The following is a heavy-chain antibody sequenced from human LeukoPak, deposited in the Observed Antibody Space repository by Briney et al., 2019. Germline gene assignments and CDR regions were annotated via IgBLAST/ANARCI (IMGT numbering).Heavy chain of an antibody. CDR2: INPSGGST. CDR1: GYTFTSYY. Sequence: ASVKVSCKASGYTFTSYYMHWVRQAPGQGLEWMGIINPSGGSTSYAQKFQGRVTMTRDTSTSTVYMELSSLRSEDTAVYYCARDNIVVVPAAIFSCWFDPWGQGTLVTVPS. D-gene: IGHD2-2*01. V-gene: IGHV1-46*03. J-gene: IGHJ5*02. CDR3: ARDNIVVVPAAIFSCWFDP.